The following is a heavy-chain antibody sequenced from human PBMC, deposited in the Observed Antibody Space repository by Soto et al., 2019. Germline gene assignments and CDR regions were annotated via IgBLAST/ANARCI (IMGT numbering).Heavy chain of an antibody. V-gene: IGHV3-48*03. CDR2: ISNSGNTI. CDR1: GFVFKNYE. J-gene: IGHJ6*02. Sequence: GGSLRLSCVASGFVFKNYEMDWVRQAPGKGLEWISYISNSGNTIYVADSMRGRFTISRDNAKNSLFLQMNSLRADDTAVYYCARDIDNRDYYYGLDVWGQGTTVTVSS. D-gene: IGHD1-20*01. CDR3: ARDIDNRDYYYGLDV.